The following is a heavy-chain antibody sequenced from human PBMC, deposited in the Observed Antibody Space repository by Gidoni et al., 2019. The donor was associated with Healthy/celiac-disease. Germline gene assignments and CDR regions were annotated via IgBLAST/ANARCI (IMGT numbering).Heavy chain of an antibody. J-gene: IGHJ4*02. D-gene: IGHD3-10*01. Sequence: QLQLQESGPGLVKPSETLSLTCTVSGGSISSSSYSWGWIRQPPGKGLEWIGSIYYSGSTYYNPSLKSRVTISVDTSKNQFSLKLSSVTAADTAVYYCARGVYYYGSGSYYFDYWGQGTLVTVSS. V-gene: IGHV4-39*01. CDR2: IYYSGST. CDR3: ARGVYYYGSGSYYFDY. CDR1: GGSISSSSYS.